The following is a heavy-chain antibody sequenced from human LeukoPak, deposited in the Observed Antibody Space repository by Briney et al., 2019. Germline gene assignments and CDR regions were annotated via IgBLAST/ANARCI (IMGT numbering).Heavy chain of an antibody. CDR3: AKDPMDV. V-gene: IGHV3-30*18. J-gene: IGHJ6*03. CDR2: ISYDGSNK. Sequence: PGGSLRLSCAASGFTFSSYGMHWVRQAPGKGLEWVAVISYDGSNKYYADSVKGRFTISRDNSKNTLYLQMNSLRAEDTAVYYCAKDPMDVWGKGTTVTVSS. CDR1: GFTFSSYG.